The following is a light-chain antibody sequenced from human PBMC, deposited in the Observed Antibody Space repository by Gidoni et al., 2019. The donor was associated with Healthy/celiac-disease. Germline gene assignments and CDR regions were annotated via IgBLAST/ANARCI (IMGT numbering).Light chain of an antibody. V-gene: IGKV3-20*01. CDR2: GAS. J-gene: IGKJ1*01. Sequence: EIVLTQSPGTLSLSPGERATLSCRASQSVSSSYLAWYQQKPGQAPRLLIYGASSRGTGIPDRFSGSGSGTDFTLTISRLEPEDFAVYYCQQYGSSPPMWTFGQGTKVEIK. CDR1: QSVSSSY. CDR3: QQYGSSPPMWT.